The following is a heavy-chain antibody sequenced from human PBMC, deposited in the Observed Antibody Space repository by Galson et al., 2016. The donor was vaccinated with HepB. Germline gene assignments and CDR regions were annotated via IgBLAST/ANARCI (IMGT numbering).Heavy chain of an antibody. CDR1: GFAFGSHW. CDR2: INSDGTIS. J-gene: IGHJ5*02. CDR3: GRDHWVVPTTAYNGFDP. V-gene: IGHV3-74*01. Sequence: SLRLSCAASGFAFGSHWMHWVRQAPGKGRVWVSRINSDGTISNHAHSVKGRFTISRDNAKNTLYLQMNSLRVEDTPVYYCGRDHWVVPTTAYNGFDPWGRGTLVTVSS. D-gene: IGHD6-19*01.